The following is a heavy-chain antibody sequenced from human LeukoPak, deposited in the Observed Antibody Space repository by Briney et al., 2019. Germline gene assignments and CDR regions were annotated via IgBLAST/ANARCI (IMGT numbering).Heavy chain of an antibody. D-gene: IGHD2-2*01. Sequence: GGSLRLSSAASGFTFSSYGMHWVRQAPGKGLEWVAFIRYDGSNKYYADSVKGRFTISRDNSKNTLYLQMNSLRAEDTAVYYCAKPLACSSTSCYYFDYWGQGTLVTVSS. V-gene: IGHV3-30*02. CDR2: IRYDGSNK. CDR1: GFTFSSYG. CDR3: AKPLACSSTSCYYFDY. J-gene: IGHJ4*02.